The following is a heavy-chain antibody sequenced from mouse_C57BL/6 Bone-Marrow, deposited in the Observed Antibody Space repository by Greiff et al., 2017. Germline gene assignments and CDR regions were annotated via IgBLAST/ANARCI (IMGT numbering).Heavy chain of an antibody. V-gene: IGHV5-9*01. D-gene: IGHD3-2*02. CDR2: ISGGGGNT. CDR3: ARHGAQAGFAY. J-gene: IGHJ3*01. Sequence: EVQVVESGGGLVKPGGSLKLSCAASGFPFSSYTMSWVRQTPEKRLEWVATISGGGGNTYYPASVKGRFTISRDNAKNTLYLQMSSLRAEDTALYYCARHGAQAGFAYWGQGTLVTVSA. CDR1: GFPFSSYT.